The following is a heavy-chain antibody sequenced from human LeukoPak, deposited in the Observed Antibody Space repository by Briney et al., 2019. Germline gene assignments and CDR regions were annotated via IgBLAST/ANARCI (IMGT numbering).Heavy chain of an antibody. V-gene: IGHV3-7*01. J-gene: IGHJ4*02. Sequence: GGSLRLSCAASGFTFRSYYMTWVRQAPGKGLEWVANIKQDGSEKYYVDSVKGRFTISRDNSKNTLYLQMNSLRAEDTAVYYCAKGLSVGATVAGLDYWGQGTLVTVSS. D-gene: IGHD1-26*01. CDR2: IKQDGSEK. CDR3: AKGLSVGATVAGLDY. CDR1: GFTFRSYY.